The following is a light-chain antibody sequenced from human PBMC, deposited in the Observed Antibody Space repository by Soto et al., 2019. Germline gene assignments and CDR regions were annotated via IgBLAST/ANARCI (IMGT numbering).Light chain of an antibody. Sequence: DIQMTQSPSSLSASVGDRVTITCRASQSISSYLNWYQQKPGKAPKLLIYAASSLQSGVPSRFSGSGSGTDFTLTISSLQPEEFATYYWQQSYSTLLTFGGGTKVEIK. J-gene: IGKJ4*01. CDR2: AAS. CDR1: QSISSY. V-gene: IGKV1-39*01. CDR3: QQSYSTLLT.